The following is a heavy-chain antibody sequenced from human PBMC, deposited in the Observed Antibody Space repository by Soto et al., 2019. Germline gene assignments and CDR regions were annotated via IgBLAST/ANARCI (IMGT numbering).Heavy chain of an antibody. Sequence: GASVKFSCKASGYTFTYYYMHWVRDAPGQGLEWMGWITPNNGGTKYAQKFQGRVTMTRDTSISTAYMELSRLRSEDTAVYYCERSGTVLLNAFDIWGQGTMVTVSS. V-gene: IGHV1-2*02. CDR1: GYTFTYYY. J-gene: IGHJ3*02. CDR3: ERSGTVLLNAFDI. CDR2: ITPNNGGT.